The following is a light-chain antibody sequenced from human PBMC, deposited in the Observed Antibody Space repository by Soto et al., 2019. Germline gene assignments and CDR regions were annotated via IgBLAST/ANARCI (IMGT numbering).Light chain of an antibody. CDR1: QTVGNSY. CDR3: QQYESSPWT. Sequence: EIVLTQSPGTLSLSPGARATLSCRASQTVGNSYLAWYQQKPGQAPRLVIYGASSRATGLPDRFSGSGSGTDFTLTISRLEPEDFVVYYCQQYESSPWTFGQGTRVEI. V-gene: IGKV3-20*01. J-gene: IGKJ1*01. CDR2: GAS.